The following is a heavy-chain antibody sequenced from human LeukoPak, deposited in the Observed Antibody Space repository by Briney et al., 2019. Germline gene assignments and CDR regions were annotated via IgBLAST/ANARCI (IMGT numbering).Heavy chain of an antibody. CDR2: ISAYNGNT. D-gene: IGHD6-19*01. V-gene: IGHV1-18*01. CDR3: ARGDSQLAVAGHFDY. CDR1: GHTFTIYG. Sequence: ASVTVSFTASGHTFTIYGISWVRQAPGQGLEWMGWISAYNGNTNYAQKLQGRVTMTTDTSTSTAYMELRSLRSDDTAVYYCARGDSQLAVAGHFDYWGQGTLVTVSS. J-gene: IGHJ4*02.